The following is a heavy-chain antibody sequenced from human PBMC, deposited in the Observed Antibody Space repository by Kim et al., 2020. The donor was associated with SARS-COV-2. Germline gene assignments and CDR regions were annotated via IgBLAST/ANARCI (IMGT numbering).Heavy chain of an antibody. D-gene: IGHD3-22*01. CDR3: ARGYYYYDSSGYAFDI. V-gene: IGHV3-13*01. Sequence: GGSLRLSCAASGFTFSSYDMHWVRQATGKGLEWVSAIGTAGDTYYPGSVKGRFTISRENAKNSLYLQMNSLRAGDTAVYYCARGYYYYDSSGYAFDIWGQGTMVTVSS. CDR2: IGTAGDT. CDR1: GFTFSSYD. J-gene: IGHJ3*02.